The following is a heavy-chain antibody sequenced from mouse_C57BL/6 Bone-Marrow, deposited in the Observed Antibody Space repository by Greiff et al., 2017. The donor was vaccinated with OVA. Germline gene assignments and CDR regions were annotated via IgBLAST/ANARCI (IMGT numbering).Heavy chain of an antibody. CDR2: ISDGGSYT. J-gene: IGHJ3*01. CDR3: ARDTMITSAWFAY. Sequence: EVQLVESGGGLVKPGGSLKLSCAASGFTFSSYAMSWVRQTPEKRLEWVATISDGGSYTYYPDNVKGRFTISRDNAKNNLYLQMSHLKSEDTAMYYCARDTMITSAWFAYWGQGTLVTVSA. CDR1: GFTFSSYA. V-gene: IGHV5-4*01. D-gene: IGHD2-4*01.